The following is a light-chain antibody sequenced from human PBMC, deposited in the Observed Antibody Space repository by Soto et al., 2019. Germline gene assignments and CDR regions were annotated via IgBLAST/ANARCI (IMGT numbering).Light chain of an antibody. Sequence: DIQMTQSPSSLSASVGDSVTITCRASQSVRNYLNWYQHKPGKAPKLLIYGASRLQTGVPSRFSGSGSGTDFTLTVSSLQPEDFATYYCQQTYSSSWTFGQGTKVESK. CDR1: QSVRNY. J-gene: IGKJ1*01. V-gene: IGKV1-39*01. CDR3: QQTYSSSWT. CDR2: GAS.